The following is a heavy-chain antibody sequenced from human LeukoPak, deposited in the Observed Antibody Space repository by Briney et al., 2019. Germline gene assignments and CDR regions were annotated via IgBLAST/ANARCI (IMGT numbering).Heavy chain of an antibody. CDR2: IYYSGST. D-gene: IGHD3-16*01. V-gene: IGHV4-30-4*01. J-gene: IGHJ4*02. CDR3: ARDLQLYGPAGGDYYFDY. CDR1: GGSISSGDYY. Sequence: SQTLSLTCTVSGGSISSGDYYWSWIRQPPGKGLEWIGYIYYSGSTYYNPSLKSRVTISVDTSKNQFSLKLSSVTAADTAVYYCARDLQLYGPAGGDYYFDYWGQETLVTVSS.